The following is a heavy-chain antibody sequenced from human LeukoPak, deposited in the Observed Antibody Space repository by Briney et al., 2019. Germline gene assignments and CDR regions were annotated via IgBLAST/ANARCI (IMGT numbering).Heavy chain of an antibody. CDR3: ARVYSSGYWRFDY. V-gene: IGHV4-59*01. CDR1: GGSISSYY. D-gene: IGHD3-22*01. Sequence: SETLSLTCTDSGGSISSYYWSWIRQPPGKGLERSGHIYFRGSTNYNPSLKSRATISVDTSKNQFSLKLSSVTAADTAVYYCARVYSSGYWRFDYWGQGTLVTVSS. CDR2: IYFRGST. J-gene: IGHJ4*02.